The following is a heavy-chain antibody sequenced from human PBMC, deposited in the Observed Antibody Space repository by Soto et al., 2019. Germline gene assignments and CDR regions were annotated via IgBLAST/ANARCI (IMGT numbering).Heavy chain of an antibody. CDR3: ARAYSGYDVKYYYYGMDV. Sequence: QVQLVQSGAEVKKPGASVKVSCKASGYTFTSYYMHWVRQAPGQGLEWMGIINPSGGSTSYAQKFQGRVTMTRDTSTSTVYMELSSVRSEDTAVYYCARAYSGYDVKYYYYGMDVWGQGTTVTVSS. V-gene: IGHV1-46*01. CDR1: GYTFTSYY. CDR2: INPSGGST. D-gene: IGHD5-12*01. J-gene: IGHJ6*02.